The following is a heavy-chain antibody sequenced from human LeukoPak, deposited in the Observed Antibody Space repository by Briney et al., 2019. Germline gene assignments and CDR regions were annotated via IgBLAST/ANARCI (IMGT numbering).Heavy chain of an antibody. Sequence: PSETLSLTCTVSGGSISSYYWSWIRQPPGKGLEWIGYIYYSGSTNYNPSLKSRVTISVDTSKNQFSLKLSSVTAADTAVYYCARRLGYSYGYNRFDPWGQGTLVTVSS. CDR1: GGSISSYY. V-gene: IGHV4-59*01. CDR3: ARRLGYSYGYNRFDP. CDR2: IYYSGST. D-gene: IGHD5-18*01. J-gene: IGHJ5*02.